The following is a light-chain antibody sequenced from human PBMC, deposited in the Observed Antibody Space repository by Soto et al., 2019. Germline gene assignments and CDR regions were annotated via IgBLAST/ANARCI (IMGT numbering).Light chain of an antibody. J-gene: IGLJ1*01. V-gene: IGLV1-40*01. Sequence: QSVLTQPPSVPGAPGQRVTISCTGSSSNIGAGYDVHWYQQLPGTAPKLLIYGNSNRPSGVPDRFSGSKSGTSASLAITGLQAEDEADYYCQSYDSSLISYVFGTGTKVTVL. CDR3: QSYDSSLISYV. CDR2: GNS. CDR1: SSNIGAGYD.